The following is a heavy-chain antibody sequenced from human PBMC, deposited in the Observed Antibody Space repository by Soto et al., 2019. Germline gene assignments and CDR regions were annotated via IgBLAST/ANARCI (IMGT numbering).Heavy chain of an antibody. Sequence: PGVSLTLSCKLSGYSFPGYWITWVRPPPGKGLYWMGRIDPSDSQTYYSPSFRGHVTISVTKSITTVFLQWSSLRASDTAMYYCARQIYDSDTGPNFQYYFDSWGQGTPVTVAS. V-gene: IGHV5-10-1*01. CDR2: IDPSDSQT. CDR1: GYSFPGYW. D-gene: IGHD3-22*01. J-gene: IGHJ4*02. CDR3: ARQIYDSDTGPNFQYYFDS.